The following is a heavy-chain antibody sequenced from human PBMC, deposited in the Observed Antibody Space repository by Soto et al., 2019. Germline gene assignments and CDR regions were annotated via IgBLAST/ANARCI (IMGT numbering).Heavy chain of an antibody. Sequence: PGGSLRLSCAASGFTFGNYAMSWVRQSPGKGLEWVSVISGGSGSIDYVDSVKGRFTISRDNSKNTLYLQMNSLRAEYTAVYYCSKGPYRGSWTPFEYWGQGTLVTVSS. J-gene: IGHJ4*02. V-gene: IGHV3-23*01. CDR2: ISGGSGSI. CDR3: SKGPYRGSWTPFEY. CDR1: GFTFGNYA. D-gene: IGHD3-16*02.